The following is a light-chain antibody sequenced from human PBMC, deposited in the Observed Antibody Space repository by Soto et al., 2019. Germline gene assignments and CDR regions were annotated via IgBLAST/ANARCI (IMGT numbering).Light chain of an antibody. CDR1: NIGSES. J-gene: IGLJ1*01. V-gene: IGLV3-21*02. CDR2: DDS. CDR3: QVWYSSSDLYV. Sequence: SYELTQPPSVSVAPGQTARITCGGNNIGSESVHWYQQRPGQAPGLVVYDDSDRPSGIPERFSGSNSANTATLTISRVEAGDEADYYCQVWYSSSDLYVFGSGTKVT.